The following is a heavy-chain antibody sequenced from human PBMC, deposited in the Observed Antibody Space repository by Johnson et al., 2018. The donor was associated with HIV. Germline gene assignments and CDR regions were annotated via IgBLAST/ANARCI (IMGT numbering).Heavy chain of an antibody. V-gene: IGHV3-30-3*01. D-gene: IGHD3-10*02. CDR3: AREAATTFWGWDAFDI. Sequence: QVQLVESGGGVVQPGRSLRLSCAASGFTFSSYAIHWVRQAPGKGLEWVAVISYDGSNKYYTDSVKGRFTISRDNSKNTLYLQMNSLRAEDTAVYYCAREAATTFWGWDAFDIWGQGTMVIVSS. J-gene: IGHJ3*02. CDR2: ISYDGSNK. CDR1: GFTFSSYA.